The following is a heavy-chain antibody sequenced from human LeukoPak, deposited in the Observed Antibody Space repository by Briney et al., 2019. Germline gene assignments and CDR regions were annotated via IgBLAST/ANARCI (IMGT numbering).Heavy chain of an antibody. CDR3: ARDPGEGGNAFDL. J-gene: IGHJ3*01. CDR1: GYTFTGYY. CDR2: INPNSGGT. Sequence: ASVKVSCKASGYTFTGYYMHWVRQAPGQGLEWMGWINPNSGGTNYAQKFQGRVTMTRDTSISTAYLELSRLRSDDTALYYCARDPGEGGNAFDLWGQGTMVTISS. D-gene: IGHD3-16*01. V-gene: IGHV1-2*02.